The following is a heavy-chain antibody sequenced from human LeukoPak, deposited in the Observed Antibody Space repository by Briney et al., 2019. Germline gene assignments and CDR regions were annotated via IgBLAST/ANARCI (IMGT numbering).Heavy chain of an antibody. J-gene: IGHJ3*02. Sequence: GGSLRLSCAASGFTFSSYSMNWVRQAPGKGLEWVSSISSSSSSYIYYADSVKGRFTISRDNAKNSLYLQMNSLRAEDTAVYYCAREGTRDFDWQNHAFDIWGQGTMVTVSS. V-gene: IGHV3-21*01. CDR1: GFTFSSYS. CDR2: ISSSSSSYI. D-gene: IGHD3-9*01. CDR3: AREGTRDFDWQNHAFDI.